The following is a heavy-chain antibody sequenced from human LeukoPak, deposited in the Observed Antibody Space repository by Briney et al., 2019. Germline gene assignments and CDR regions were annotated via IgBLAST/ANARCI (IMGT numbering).Heavy chain of an antibody. CDR1: VDPISRYY. D-gene: IGHD3-3*01. CDR2: IYTSGSN. V-gene: IGHV4-4*07. J-gene: IGHJ6*02. CDR3: ARSAGVFIRTCYYYGLDV. Sequence: SDTLSPTRTVSVDPISRYYWRWIPQPAGKGLEWIGRIYTSGSNNYNPSLKSRVTMSVAASKEQCSLKPGDAAAAYSAVYYCARSAGVFIRTCYYYGLDVWGQGTTVTVSS.